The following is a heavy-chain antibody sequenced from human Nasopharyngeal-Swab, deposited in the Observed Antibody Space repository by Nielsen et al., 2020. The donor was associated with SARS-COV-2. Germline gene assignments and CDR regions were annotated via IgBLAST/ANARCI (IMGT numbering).Heavy chain of an antibody. Sequence: GESLKISCAASGFPFGTYGMSWVRQAPGKGLEWVAVIWYDGSNKYYADSVKGRFTISRDNSKNTLYLQMNSLRAEDTAVYYCARDLAFGETGTTVDYWGQGTLVTVSS. V-gene: IGHV3-33*08. CDR2: IWYDGSNK. CDR1: GFPFGTYG. CDR3: ARDLAFGETGTTVDY. D-gene: IGHD1-7*01. J-gene: IGHJ4*02.